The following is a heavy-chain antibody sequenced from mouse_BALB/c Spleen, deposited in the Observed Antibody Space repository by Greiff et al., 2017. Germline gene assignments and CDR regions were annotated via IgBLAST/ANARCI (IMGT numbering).Heavy chain of an antibody. CDR3: ARRASGRYGPYYFDY. J-gene: IGHJ2*01. D-gene: IGHD2-14*01. Sequence: EVQGVESGGGLVQPGGSRKLSCAASGFTFSDYGMAWVRQAPGKGPEWVAFISNLAYSIYYADTVTGRFTISRENAKNTLYLEMSSLRSEDTAMYYCARRASGRYGPYYFDYWGQGTTLTVSS. V-gene: IGHV5-15*02. CDR1: GFTFSDYG. CDR2: ISNLAYSI.